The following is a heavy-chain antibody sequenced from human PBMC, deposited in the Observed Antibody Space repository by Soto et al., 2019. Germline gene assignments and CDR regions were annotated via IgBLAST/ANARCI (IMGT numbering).Heavy chain of an antibody. V-gene: IGHV3-21*04. D-gene: IGHD1-7*01. Sequence: GGSLRLSCAASGFTFSSYSMNWVRQAPGKGLEWVSSISSSSSYIYYADSVKGRFTISRDNAKNSLYLQMNSLRAEDTALYYCAKDHFISGTAFHYHYSMDVWGQGTTVTVSS. CDR1: GFTFSSYS. J-gene: IGHJ6*02. CDR2: ISSSSSYI. CDR3: AKDHFISGTAFHYHYSMDV.